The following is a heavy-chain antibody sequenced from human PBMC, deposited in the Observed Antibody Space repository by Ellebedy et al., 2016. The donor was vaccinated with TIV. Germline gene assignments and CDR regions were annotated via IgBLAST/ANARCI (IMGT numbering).Heavy chain of an antibody. Sequence: SETLSLTXSVSGASISDYWWSWIRQPAGKGLEWIGRVFATGDTNYIPSLKSRVSVSVTTSKNEISLMLSSVTAADTAVYYCAKNWDFGDSFDYWGQGLLVVVSS. CDR3: AKNWDFGDSFDY. CDR1: GASISDYW. V-gene: IGHV4-4*07. CDR2: VFATGDT. D-gene: IGHD4-17*01. J-gene: IGHJ4*02.